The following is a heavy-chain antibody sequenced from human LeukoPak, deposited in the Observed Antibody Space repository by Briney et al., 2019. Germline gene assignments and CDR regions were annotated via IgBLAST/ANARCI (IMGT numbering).Heavy chain of an antibody. V-gene: IGHV3-48*02. CDR1: GFTFSSYS. Sequence: GGSLRLSCAASGFTFSSYSMNWVRQAPGKGLEWVSYISSSSSTIYYADSVKGRFTISRDNAKNSLYLRMNSLRDEDTAVYYCARKWLSYFDYWGQGTLVTVSS. CDR2: ISSSSSTI. D-gene: IGHD3-22*01. CDR3: ARKWLSYFDY. J-gene: IGHJ4*02.